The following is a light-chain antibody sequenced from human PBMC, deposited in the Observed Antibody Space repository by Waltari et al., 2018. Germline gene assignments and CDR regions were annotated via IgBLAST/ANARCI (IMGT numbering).Light chain of an antibody. Sequence: QSVLTQPPSASGTPGQRATISCSGSSSNIGRTLVSWYLQVPGTAPQLLISSNQQRPSGVPERFSGSKSGPSASLAISWLQSEDEGDYYCAAWDGSLEGWVFGGGTRLTVL. CDR1: SSNIGRTL. J-gene: IGLJ3*02. V-gene: IGLV1-44*01. CDR3: AAWDGSLEGWV. CDR2: SNQ.